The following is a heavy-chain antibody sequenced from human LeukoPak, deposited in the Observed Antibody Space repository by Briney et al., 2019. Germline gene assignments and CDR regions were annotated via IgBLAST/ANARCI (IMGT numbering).Heavy chain of an antibody. D-gene: IGHD2-2*01. Sequence: SETLSLTCTVSGGAVSSGDYYWSSIRQPPGQGLEWIGYIYDSGTTSYNPSLKSRVTISVDTSKNQFSLRLSSVTAADTAVYYCASIAVVAAAIDYWGQGTLVTVSS. J-gene: IGHJ4*02. CDR1: GGAVSSGDYY. V-gene: IGHV4-30-4*01. CDR3: ASIAVVAAAIDY. CDR2: IYDSGTT.